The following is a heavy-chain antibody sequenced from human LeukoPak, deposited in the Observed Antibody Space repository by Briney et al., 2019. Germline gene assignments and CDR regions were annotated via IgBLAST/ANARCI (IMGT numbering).Heavy chain of an antibody. CDR1: GFTFSSYA. D-gene: IGHD4-17*01. V-gene: IGHV3-30*04. Sequence: GALRLSCAASGFTFSSYAMHWVRQAPGKGLEWGAVISYDGSNKYYADSVKGRFTISRDNSKNTLYLQMNSLRAEDTAVYYCARVYGDYETVDYWGQGTLVTVSS. CDR2: ISYDGSNK. J-gene: IGHJ4*02. CDR3: ARVYGDYETVDY.